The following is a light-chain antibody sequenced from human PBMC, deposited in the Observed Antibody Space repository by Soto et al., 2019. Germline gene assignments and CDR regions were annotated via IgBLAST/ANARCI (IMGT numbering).Light chain of an antibody. Sequence: QAVVTQEPSLTVSPGGTVTLTCVSTTGAVTSGHHPYWVQQKPGQAPRTLIYDTSNKDSSTPARFSGSLLGGKAALTLSGAQPEDEADYYCLLTYSGPVVFGGGTKLTVL. CDR2: DTS. CDR3: LLTYSGPVV. V-gene: IGLV7-46*01. CDR1: TGAVTSGHH. J-gene: IGLJ3*02.